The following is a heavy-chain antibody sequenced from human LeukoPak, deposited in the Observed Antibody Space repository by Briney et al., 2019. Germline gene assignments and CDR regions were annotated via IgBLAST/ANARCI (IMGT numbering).Heavy chain of an antibody. D-gene: IGHD1-26*01. Sequence: GGSLRLSCAASGFTFSSYSMNWVRQAPGKGLEWVSSISSSSSYIYYADSVKGRFTISRDNAKDSLYLQMNSLRAEDTAVYYCARAEYVGATLGMDVWGQGTTVTVSS. J-gene: IGHJ6*02. CDR1: GFTFSSYS. V-gene: IGHV3-21*01. CDR3: ARAEYVGATLGMDV. CDR2: ISSSSSYI.